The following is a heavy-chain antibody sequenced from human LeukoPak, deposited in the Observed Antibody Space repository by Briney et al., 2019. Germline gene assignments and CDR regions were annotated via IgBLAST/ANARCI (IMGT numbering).Heavy chain of an antibody. CDR3: AREVWGGWFDP. J-gene: IGHJ5*02. D-gene: IGHD3-16*01. CDR1: AYTFISYG. Sequence: ASVKVSCKASAYTFISYGISWVRQAPGQGLEWMGWISAYNGHTNYAQKFQGRVTMTTDTSTSTAYMELRSLRSDDTAVYYCAREVWGGWFDPWGQGTLVTVSS. CDR2: ISAYNGHT. V-gene: IGHV1-18*01.